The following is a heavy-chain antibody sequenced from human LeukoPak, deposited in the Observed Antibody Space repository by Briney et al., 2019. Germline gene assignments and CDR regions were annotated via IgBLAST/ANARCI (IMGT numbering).Heavy chain of an antibody. Sequence: PGGSLRLSCAASGFTFSSYWMSWVRQAPGKGLEWVGFIRDKVSGGTTEYVASVRGRFTISRDDSRSIAYLQMTRLKTEDTAVYYCTINYYNGSLYEDYWGQGTLVTVSS. V-gene: IGHV3-49*04. CDR2: IRDKVSGGTT. CDR1: GFTFSSYW. J-gene: IGHJ4*02. CDR3: TINYYNGSLYEDY. D-gene: IGHD3-22*01.